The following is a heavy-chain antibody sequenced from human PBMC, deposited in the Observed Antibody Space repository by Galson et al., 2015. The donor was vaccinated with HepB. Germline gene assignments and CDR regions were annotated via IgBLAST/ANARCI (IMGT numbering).Heavy chain of an antibody. CDR1: DFRVRSYY. CDR3: AREQWYYLDY. J-gene: IGHJ4*02. Sequence: SLRLSCAASDFRVRSYYMNWVRQVPGKGLEWVAVIHNTGNTFYADSVRGRFTISRDISQNMAHLQMNNLRVEDTAIYYCAREQWYYLDYWGQGALVTVSS. D-gene: IGHD2-15*01. CDR2: IHNTGNT. V-gene: IGHV3-53*01.